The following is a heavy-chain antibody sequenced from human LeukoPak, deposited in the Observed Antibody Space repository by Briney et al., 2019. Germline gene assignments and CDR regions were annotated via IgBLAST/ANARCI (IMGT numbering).Heavy chain of an antibody. Sequence: SGTLSLTCAVYGGSFSGYYWSWIRQPPGKGLEWIGEINHSGSSNYSPSLKSRVTISVDTSKKQFSLMLSSVTAADTAVYYCAERTAARWFDPWGQGTLVTVSS. D-gene: IGHD6-6*01. CDR3: AERTAARWFDP. V-gene: IGHV4-34*01. CDR2: INHSGSS. J-gene: IGHJ5*02. CDR1: GGSFSGYY.